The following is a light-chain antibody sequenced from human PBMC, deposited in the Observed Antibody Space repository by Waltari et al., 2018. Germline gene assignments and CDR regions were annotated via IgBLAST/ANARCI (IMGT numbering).Light chain of an antibody. CDR3: SSYAGSNNVV. CDR2: EVS. J-gene: IGLJ2*01. V-gene: IGLV2-8*01. CDR1: SSDVGGYNY. Sequence: SALTQPPSASGSPGPSVTISSPGTSSDVGGYNYVSWYQQHPGKAPKLMIYEVSKRPSGVPDRFSGSKSGNTASLTVSGLQAEDEADYYCSSYAGSNNVVFGGGTKLTVL.